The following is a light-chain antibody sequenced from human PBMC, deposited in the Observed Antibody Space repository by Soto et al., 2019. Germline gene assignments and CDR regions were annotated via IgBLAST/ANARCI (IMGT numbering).Light chain of an antibody. Sequence: QSVLTQPASVSGSPGQSITISCTGTSSDVGGYNYVSWYQQHPGKAPKLMIYDVSNRPSGVSKRFSGSKSGNTASLTISGLQAEDEADYYCSSYTSSSTVVFGVGTMLTVL. CDR1: SSDVGGYNY. CDR2: DVS. CDR3: SSYTSSSTVV. J-gene: IGLJ2*01. V-gene: IGLV2-14*01.